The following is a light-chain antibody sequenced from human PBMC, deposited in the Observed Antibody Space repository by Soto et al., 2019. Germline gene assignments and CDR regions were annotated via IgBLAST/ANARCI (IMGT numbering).Light chain of an antibody. V-gene: IGLV2-23*01. CDR3: CSYAGSTTDV. CDR2: EGS. Sequence: QSALTQPASVSVSPGQSITSSGSATSGDVGTYNLVSWYQHYPGKATNLMIYEGSKRPSGVSNRFSGSTSGNTASLTISGLQAEDEADYYGCSYAGSTTDVFGTVTKGTV. J-gene: IGLJ1*01. CDR1: SGDVGTYNL.